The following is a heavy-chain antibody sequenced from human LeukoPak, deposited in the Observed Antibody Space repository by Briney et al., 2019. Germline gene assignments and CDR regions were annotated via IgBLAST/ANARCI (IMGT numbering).Heavy chain of an antibody. CDR1: GYTFTGYY. CDR2: INPNSGGT. V-gene: IGHV1-2*02. D-gene: IGHD5-18*01. J-gene: IGHJ4*02. CDR3: ARTAMDSHYFDY. Sequence: ASVKVSCKASGYTFTGYYMHWVRQAPGQGLEWMGWINPNSGGTNYAQKFQGRVTMTRDTSISTAYMELSGLRSDDTAVYYCARTAMDSHYFDYWGQGTLVTVSS.